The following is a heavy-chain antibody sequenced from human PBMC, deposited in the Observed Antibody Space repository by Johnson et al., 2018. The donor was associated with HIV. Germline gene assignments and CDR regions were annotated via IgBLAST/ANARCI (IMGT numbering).Heavy chain of an antibody. Sequence: QVQLVESGGGVVQPGRSLRLSCAASGFTFSSYGMHWVRQAPGKGLEWVAVISYDGSNKYYADSVKGRFTISIDNSKNTLYLVMNSLRAEDTAVYFCASEVEYSILGGVWGQGTVVTVSS. J-gene: IGHJ3*01. V-gene: IGHV3-30*03. CDR3: ASEVEYSILGGV. D-gene: IGHD6-6*01. CDR1: GFTFSSYG. CDR2: ISYDGSNK.